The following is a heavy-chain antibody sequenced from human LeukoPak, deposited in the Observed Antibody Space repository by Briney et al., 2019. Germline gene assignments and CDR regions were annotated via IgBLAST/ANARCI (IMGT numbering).Heavy chain of an antibody. J-gene: IGHJ4*02. CDR1: GGSISSGNYY. CDR3: ASEEQWLGGYYFDF. CDR2: ISITGSN. Sequence: SETLSLTCTVSGGSISSGNYYWSWIRQPAGKGLEWIGRISITGSNNYNPSLKSRVTISVDTPKNQFSLKLSSVTAADTAVYYCASEEQWLGGYYFDFWGQGTLVTVSS. D-gene: IGHD6-19*01. V-gene: IGHV4-61*02.